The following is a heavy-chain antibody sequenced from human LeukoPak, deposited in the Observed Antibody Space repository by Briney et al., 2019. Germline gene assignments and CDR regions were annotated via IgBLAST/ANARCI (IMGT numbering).Heavy chain of an antibody. V-gene: IGHV4-59*01. J-gene: IGHJ4*02. D-gene: IGHD6-19*01. CDR3: ASGQWLAEN. CDR1: GGSINNFY. Sequence: KPSETLSLTCTVSGGSINNFYWSWIRQPPGEALEWIGYVYYIGSTSYNPSLQSRVTISIDTSKKQFSLKLTSVTAADTAVYYCASGQWLAENWGQGTLVTVSS. CDR2: VYYIGST.